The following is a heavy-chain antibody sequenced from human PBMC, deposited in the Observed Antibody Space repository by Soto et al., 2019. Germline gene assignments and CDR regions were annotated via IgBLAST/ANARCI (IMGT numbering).Heavy chain of an antibody. CDR2: ISWNSGSI. V-gene: IGHV3-9*01. Sequence: EVQLVESGGGLVQPGRSLRLXCAASXXTFDDYAMHWVRQAPGKGLEWVSGISWNSGSIGYADSVKGRFTISRDNAKNSQYLQMNSLRAEDTALYYCAKDTNYYYMDVWGKGTTVTVSS. CDR1: XXTFDDYA. J-gene: IGHJ6*03. CDR3: AKDTNYYYMDV.